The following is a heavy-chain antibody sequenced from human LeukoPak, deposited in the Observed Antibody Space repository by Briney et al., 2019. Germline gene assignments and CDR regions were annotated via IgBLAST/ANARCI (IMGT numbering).Heavy chain of an antibody. V-gene: IGHV3-11*01. D-gene: IGHD1-26*01. Sequence: LSLTCAVYGGSFSGYYWSWIRQAPGKGPEWVSYISSSGSTIYYADSVKGRFTISRDNAKNSLYLQMNSLRAEDTAVYYCARGYSGSYYELDYWGQGTLVTVSS. J-gene: IGHJ4*02. CDR3: ARGYSGSYYELDY. CDR1: GGSFSGYY. CDR2: ISSSGSTI.